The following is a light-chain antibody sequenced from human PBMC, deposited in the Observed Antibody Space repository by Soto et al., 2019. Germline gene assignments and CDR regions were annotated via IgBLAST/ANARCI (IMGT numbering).Light chain of an antibody. CDR1: QSVSSDY. CDR2: HTS. V-gene: IGKV3-20*01. CDR3: QRYGGSPPYT. Sequence: EIVLTQSPGTLSLSPGERVTLSCRASQSVSSDYLAWFQQKPGQAPRLLIHHTSSRTAGIPDRFSGSGSGTDFLLPIRRLEPEDFAVYYCQRYGGSPPYTFGQGTKLEIK. J-gene: IGKJ2*01.